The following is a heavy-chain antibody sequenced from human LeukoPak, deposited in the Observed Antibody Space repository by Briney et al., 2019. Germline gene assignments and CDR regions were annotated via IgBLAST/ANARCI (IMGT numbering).Heavy chain of an antibody. V-gene: IGHV3-21*01. Sequence: GGSLRLSCAASGFTFSNYNINWVRQAPGKGLEWVSSISSSSSYIYYADSVKGRFTISRDNAKNSLYLQMNSLRAEDTAVYYCAGDPAGTSYYDFWSGYYLDYWGQGTLVTVSS. CDR1: GFTFSNYN. CDR2: ISSSSSYI. CDR3: AGDPAGTSYYDFWSGYYLDY. J-gene: IGHJ4*02. D-gene: IGHD3-3*01.